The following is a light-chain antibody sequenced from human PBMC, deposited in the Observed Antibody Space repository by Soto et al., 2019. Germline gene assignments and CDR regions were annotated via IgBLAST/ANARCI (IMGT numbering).Light chain of an antibody. Sequence: EIVLTQSPATLSLSPLERATLSCSASQSVSSNLAWYQQKPGQAPRLLIYGASTRATGIPARFSGSGSGTEFTLTISSLQSEDFAVYYCQQYNNWPPITFGQGTRLEIK. J-gene: IGKJ5*01. CDR3: QQYNNWPPIT. V-gene: IGKV3-15*01. CDR1: QSVSSN. CDR2: GAS.